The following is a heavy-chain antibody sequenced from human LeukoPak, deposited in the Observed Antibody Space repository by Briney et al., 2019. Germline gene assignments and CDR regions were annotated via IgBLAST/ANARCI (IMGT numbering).Heavy chain of an antibody. D-gene: IGHD3-22*01. Sequence: AGGSLRLSCAASGFTFSSFGMSWVRQAPGKGLEWVSSINESGGSTHYADSVKGRFIISRDNSKNTLYLRMNSLRAEDTAVYYCARGQYYYDSSAYYPFHYWGQGTLVTVSS. CDR1: GFTFSSFG. J-gene: IGHJ4*02. CDR2: INESGGST. V-gene: IGHV3-23*01. CDR3: ARGQYYYDSSAYYPFHY.